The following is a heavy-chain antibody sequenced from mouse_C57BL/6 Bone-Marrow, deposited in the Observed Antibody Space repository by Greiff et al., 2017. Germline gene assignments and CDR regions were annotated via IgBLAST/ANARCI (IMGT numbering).Heavy chain of an antibody. CDR3: TTSPLYYAMDY. CDR1: GFNIKDDY. J-gene: IGHJ4*01. CDR2: IDPENGDT. Sequence: EVKLQESGAELVRPGASVKLSCTASGFNIKDDYMHWVKQRPEQGLEWIGWIDPENGDTEYASKFQGKATITADTSSNTAYLQLSSLTSEDTAVYYCTTSPLYYAMDYWGQGTSVTVSS. V-gene: IGHV14-4*01.